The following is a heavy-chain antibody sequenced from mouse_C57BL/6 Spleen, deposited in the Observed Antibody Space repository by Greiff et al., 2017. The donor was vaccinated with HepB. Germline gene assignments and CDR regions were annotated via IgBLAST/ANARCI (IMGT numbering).Heavy chain of an antibody. CDR3: ARWDTTVVEDAMDY. J-gene: IGHJ4*01. V-gene: IGHV7-3*01. CDR2: IRNKANGYTT. Sequence: EVKVVESGGGLVQPGGSLSLSCAASGFTFTDYYMSWVRQPPGKALEWLGFIRNKANGYTTEYSASVKGRFTISRDNSQSILYLQMNALRAEDSATYYCARWDTTVVEDAMDYWGQGTSVTVSS. D-gene: IGHD1-1*01. CDR1: GFTFTDYY.